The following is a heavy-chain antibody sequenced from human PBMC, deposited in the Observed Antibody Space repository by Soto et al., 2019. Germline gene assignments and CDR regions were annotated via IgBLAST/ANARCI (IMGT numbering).Heavy chain of an antibody. CDR3: ARSGDNYNRLDY. CDR1: GFTFSDYY. V-gene: IGHV3-11*06. CDR2: SSNSGTFS. J-gene: IGHJ4*02. Sequence: GGSLRLSCEGSGFTFSDYYISWIRQAAGKGLEWISYSSNSGTFSRYADSVKGRFSISRDNHKNLLYLQMNSLRAEDTAVYYSARSGDNYNRLDYWGQGT. D-gene: IGHD1-1*01.